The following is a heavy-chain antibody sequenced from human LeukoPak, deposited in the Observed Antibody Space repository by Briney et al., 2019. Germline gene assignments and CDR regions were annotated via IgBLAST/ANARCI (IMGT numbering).Heavy chain of an antibody. CDR2: ISAYNGNT. CDR1: GYTFTSYG. Sequence: ASVKVSRKASGYTFTSYGISWVRQAPGQGLERMGWISAYNGNTNNAQKLQGRVTMTTDTSTSTAYMELRSLRSDDTALYYCARDPSTGTYGYWGQGTLVSVSS. V-gene: IGHV1-18*01. CDR3: ARDPSTGTYGY. D-gene: IGHD1-7*01. J-gene: IGHJ4*02.